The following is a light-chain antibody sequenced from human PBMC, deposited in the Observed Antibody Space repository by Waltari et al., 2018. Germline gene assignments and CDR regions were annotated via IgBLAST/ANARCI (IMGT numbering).Light chain of an antibody. CDR2: YAS. Sequence: DIQMTQSPSSVSASVGDRVTISCRASQGISSWLAWYQQKPGQPPKLLISYASTRESGVPDRFSGSGSGTDFTLTISSLQAEDVAVYFCQQSYTSPFTFGGGTKV. V-gene: IGKV1-12*01. J-gene: IGKJ4*01. CDR3: QQSYTSPFT. CDR1: QGISSW.